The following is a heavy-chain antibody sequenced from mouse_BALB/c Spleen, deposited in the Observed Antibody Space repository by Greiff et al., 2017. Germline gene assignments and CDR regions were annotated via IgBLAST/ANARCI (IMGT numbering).Heavy chain of an antibody. J-gene: IGHJ3*01. D-gene: IGHD1-1*01. CDR3: TREDYYGRGFAY. Sequence: QVQLKQSGAELVKPGASVKLSCKASGYTFTSYYMYWVKQRPGQGLEWIGEINPSNGGTNFNEKFKSKATLTVDKSSSTAYMQLSSLTSEDSAVYYCTREDYYGRGFAYWGQGTLVTVSA. CDR2: INPSNGGT. CDR1: GYTFTSYY. V-gene: IGHV1S81*02.